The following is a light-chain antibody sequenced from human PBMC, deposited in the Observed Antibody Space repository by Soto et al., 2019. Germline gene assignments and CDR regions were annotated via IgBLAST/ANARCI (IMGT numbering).Light chain of an antibody. CDR1: QSISGW. V-gene: IGKV1-5*01. CDR3: QQLYSHPLT. J-gene: IGKJ4*01. CDR2: DVS. Sequence: DIQMTQSPSSLSASVGDRGTTTCRASQSISGWLAWYQQKPGKAPKLLIYDVSSLESGVPSRFSGSGYGTDFSLTISNLQPEDFATYYCQQLYSHPLTFGGGTKVDIK.